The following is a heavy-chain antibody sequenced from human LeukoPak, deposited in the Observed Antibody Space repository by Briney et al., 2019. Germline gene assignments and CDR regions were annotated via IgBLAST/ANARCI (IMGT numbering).Heavy chain of an antibody. D-gene: IGHD3-3*01. CDR1: GFTFSSYS. CDR3: AKDRITIFGVVMDQ. Sequence: GGSLRLSCAASGFTFSSYSMNWVREAPGEGLEWVSSISSSSNYIYYADSVKGRFTISRDNSKNALYLQMNSLRADDTAVYYCAKDRITIFGVVMDQWGQGTLVTVSS. CDR2: ISSSSNYI. J-gene: IGHJ4*02. V-gene: IGHV3-21*04.